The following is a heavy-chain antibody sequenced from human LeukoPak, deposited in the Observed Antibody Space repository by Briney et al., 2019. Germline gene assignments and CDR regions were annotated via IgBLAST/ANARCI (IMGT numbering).Heavy chain of an antibody. J-gene: IGHJ6*02. V-gene: IGHV4-34*01. Sequence: SETLPLTCAVYGGSFSGYYWSWIRQPPGKGLEWIGEINHSGSTNYNPSLKSRVTISVDTSKNQFSLKLSSVTAADTAVYYCARGGTYYYDSSGYYYVNYYYYYGMDVWGQGTTVTVSS. CDR2: INHSGST. CDR3: ARGGTYYYDSSGYYYVNYYYYYGMDV. D-gene: IGHD3-22*01. CDR1: GGSFSGYY.